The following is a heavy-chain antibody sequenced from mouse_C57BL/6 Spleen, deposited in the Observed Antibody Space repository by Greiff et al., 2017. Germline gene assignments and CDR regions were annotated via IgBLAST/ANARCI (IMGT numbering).Heavy chain of an antibody. Sequence: QVQLQQPGAELVKPGASVKLSCKASGYTFTSYWMHWVKQRPGQGLEWIGMIHPNSGSTNYNEKFKSKATLTVDKSSSTAYMQLSSLPSEDSAVYYCARGGIYYGSRYFDVWGTGTTVTVSS. CDR3: ARGGIYYGSRYFDV. CDR2: IHPNSGST. V-gene: IGHV1-64*01. J-gene: IGHJ1*03. D-gene: IGHD1-1*01. CDR1: GYTFTSYW.